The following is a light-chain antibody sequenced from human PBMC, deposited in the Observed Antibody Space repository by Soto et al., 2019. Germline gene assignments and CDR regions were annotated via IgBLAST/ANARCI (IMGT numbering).Light chain of an antibody. CDR1: QSVSSSY. CDR2: GAS. J-gene: IGKJ3*01. CDR3: QQYGSSSLFT. Sequence: EIVLTQSPGTLSLSPGERATLSCRASQSVSSSYLAWYQQKPGQAPRLLIYGASSRATGIPDRFSGSGSGTDLTLTISRLEPEVFAVYYCQQYGSSSLFTFGPGTKVDIK. V-gene: IGKV3-20*01.